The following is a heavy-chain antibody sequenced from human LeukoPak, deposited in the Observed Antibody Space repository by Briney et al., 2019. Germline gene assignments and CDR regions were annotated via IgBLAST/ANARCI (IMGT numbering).Heavy chain of an antibody. CDR1: GFTFSTYA. D-gene: IGHD3-10*01. CDR2: ISYDGSNK. J-gene: IGHJ6*02. CDR3: ARDPTYGSGSYYGMDV. Sequence: PGRSLRLSCAASGFTFSTYAMHWVRQAPGKGLEWVAVISYDGSNKNYADSVKGRFTISRHNSENTLYLQMNSLRAEDTAVYYCARDPTYGSGSYYGMDVWGQGTTVTVSS. V-gene: IGHV3-30*04.